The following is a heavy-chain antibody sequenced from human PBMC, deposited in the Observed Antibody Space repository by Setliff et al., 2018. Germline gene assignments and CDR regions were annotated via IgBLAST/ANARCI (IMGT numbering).Heavy chain of an antibody. V-gene: IGHV4-38-2*01. D-gene: IGHD2-2*01. CDR2: MYHSGST. Sequence: ASETLSLTCAVSGYSISSDYYWGWIRQPPGKGLEWIGSMYHSGSTYYNPSLKSRVTISVDTSKNQFSLKLNYVTAADTAVYYCARAPGYCSRTSCYADAFDIWGQGTMVTVS. CDR3: ARAPGYCSRTSCYADAFDI. J-gene: IGHJ3*02. CDR1: GYSISSDYY.